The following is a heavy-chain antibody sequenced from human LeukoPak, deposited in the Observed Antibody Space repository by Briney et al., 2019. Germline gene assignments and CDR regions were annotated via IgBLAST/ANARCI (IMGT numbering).Heavy chain of an antibody. Sequence: PSETLSLTCTVSGGSISSYYWSWIRQPPGKGLEWIGYIYYSGSTNYNPSLKSRVTISVDTSKNQFSLKLSSVTAADTAVYYCARVRGGGDYGDSWYFDLWGRGTLVTVSS. V-gene: IGHV4-59*01. CDR1: GGSISSYY. J-gene: IGHJ2*01. D-gene: IGHD4-17*01. CDR2: IYYSGST. CDR3: ARVRGGGDYGDSWYFDL.